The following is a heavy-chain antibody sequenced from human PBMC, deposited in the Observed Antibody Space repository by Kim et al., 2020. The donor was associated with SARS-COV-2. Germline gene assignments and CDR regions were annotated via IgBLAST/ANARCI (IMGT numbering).Heavy chain of an antibody. D-gene: IGHD4-4*01. J-gene: IGHJ6*02. CDR3: ARHRYSNYFPYYYYGMDV. Sequence: GESLQISCKGSGYSFTSYWIGWVRQMPGKGLEWMGIIYPGDSDTRYSPSFQGQVTISADKSISTAYLQWSSLKASDTAMYYCARHRYSNYFPYYYYGMDVWGQGTTVTVSS. CDR1: GYSFTSYW. V-gene: IGHV5-51*01. CDR2: IYPGDSDT.